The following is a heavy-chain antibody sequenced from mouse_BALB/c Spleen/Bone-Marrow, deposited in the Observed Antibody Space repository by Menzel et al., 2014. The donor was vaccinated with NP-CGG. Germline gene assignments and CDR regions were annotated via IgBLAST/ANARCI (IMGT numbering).Heavy chain of an antibody. V-gene: IGHV5-17*02. CDR2: ISSGSSTI. CDR3: ARSRLRGYYFDY. Sequence: EVKLLESGGGLVQPGGSRKLSCAASGFTFSSFGMHWVRQAPEKGLEWVAYISSGSSTIYYADTLKGRFTISRDNPKNTLFLQMPSLRSEDTAMYYCARSRLRGYYFDYWGQGTTLTVSS. D-gene: IGHD3-2*02. J-gene: IGHJ2*01. CDR1: GFTFSSFG.